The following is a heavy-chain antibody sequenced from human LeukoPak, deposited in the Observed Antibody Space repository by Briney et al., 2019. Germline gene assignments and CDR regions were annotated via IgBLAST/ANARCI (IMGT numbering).Heavy chain of an antibody. CDR2: IYYSGST. D-gene: IGHD4-17*01. V-gene: IGHV4-39*01. Sequence: PSETLSLTCTVSGGSTSSSSYYWGWIRQPPGKGLEWIGSIYYSGSTYYNPSLKSRVTISVDTSKNQFSLKLSSVTAADTAVYYCASYGDYSANFDYWGQGTLVTVSS. CDR1: GGSTSSSSYY. J-gene: IGHJ4*02. CDR3: ASYGDYSANFDY.